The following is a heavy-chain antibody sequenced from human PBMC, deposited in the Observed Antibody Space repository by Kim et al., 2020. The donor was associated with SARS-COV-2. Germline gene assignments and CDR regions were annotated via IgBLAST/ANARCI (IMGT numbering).Heavy chain of an antibody. CDR2: VHYSGST. V-gene: IGHV4-59*01. D-gene: IGHD6-19*01. J-gene: IGHJ3*01. Sequence: SETLSLTCSVSGASMSPYYWNWIRQSTGKGLVWIGYVHYSGSTNYNPSLKSRVTISVDTSKNQFSLKLSSVTAADTAVYYCAKGQWLPTDVFDVWGQGT. CDR1: GASMSPYY. CDR3: AKGQWLPTDVFDV.